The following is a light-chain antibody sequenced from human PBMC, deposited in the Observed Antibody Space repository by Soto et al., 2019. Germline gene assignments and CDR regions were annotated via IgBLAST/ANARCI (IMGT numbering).Light chain of an antibody. J-gene: IGKJ1*01. Sequence: EIVLTQCPRTLSLSPGERATLSCRASRSISTYLAWYQQKPGQAPRLLIYGASTRATGIPARFSGSGSGTEFTLTISSLQSEDFAVYYCQQYNNWPGTFGQGTKVDIK. CDR1: RSISTY. CDR2: GAS. CDR3: QQYNNWPGT. V-gene: IGKV3-15*01.